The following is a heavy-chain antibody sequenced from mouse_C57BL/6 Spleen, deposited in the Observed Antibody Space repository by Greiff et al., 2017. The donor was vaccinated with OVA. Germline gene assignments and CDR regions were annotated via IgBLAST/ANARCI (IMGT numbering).Heavy chain of an antibody. CDR3: ARGDSSGYYCDY. J-gene: IGHJ2*01. D-gene: IGHD3-2*02. CDR2: INPSDSYT. V-gene: IGHV1-59*01. CDR1: GYTFTSYW. Sequence: VQLQQPGAELVRPGTSVKLSCKASGYTFTSYWMHWVKQRPGQGLEWIGVINPSDSYTNYNQKFKGKATLTVDTSSSTAYMQLSSLTSEDSAVYYCARGDSSGYYCDYWGQGTTLTVSS.